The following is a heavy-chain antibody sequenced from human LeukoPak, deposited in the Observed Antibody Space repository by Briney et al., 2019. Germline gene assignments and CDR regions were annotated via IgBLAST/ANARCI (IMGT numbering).Heavy chain of an antibody. V-gene: IGHV3-23*01. J-gene: IGHJ4*02. Sequence: GGSLRLSCAASGFTFSSYAMSWVRQAPGKGLQWVSTIFRDGSRYYEDSVRGRFSISRDDSKNILSLQMTNLRAEDTAVYYCARDFYDFWGGYWVWGQGTLVTVSS. D-gene: IGHD3-3*01. CDR2: IFRDGSR. CDR3: ARDFYDFWGGYWV. CDR1: GFTFSSYA.